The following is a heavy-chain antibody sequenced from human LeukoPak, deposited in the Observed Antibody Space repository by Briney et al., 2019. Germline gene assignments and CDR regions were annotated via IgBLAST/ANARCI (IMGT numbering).Heavy chain of an antibody. Sequence: GGPLGPSCAPSGLTFSSKKMNWVRKAQGKGLEWVSYISSSGSTIYYADSVKGRFTISRDNAKNSLYLQMNSLRAEDTAVYYCAELGITMIGGVWGKGTTVTISS. J-gene: IGHJ6*04. CDR2: ISSSGSTI. CDR3: AELGITMIGGV. V-gene: IGHV3-48*03. D-gene: IGHD3-10*02. CDR1: GLTFSSKK.